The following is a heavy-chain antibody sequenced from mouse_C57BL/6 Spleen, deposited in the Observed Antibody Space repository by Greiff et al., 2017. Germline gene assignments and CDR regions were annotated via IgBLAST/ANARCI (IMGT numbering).Heavy chain of an antibody. D-gene: IGHD2-1*01. V-gene: IGHV1-54*01. J-gene: IGHJ3*01. CDR2: INPGSGGT. Sequence: VQVVESGAELVRPGTSVKVSCKASGYAFTNYLIEWVKQRPGQGLEWIGVINPGSGGTNYNEKFKGKATLTADKSSSTAYMQLSSLTSEDSAVYFCARESDGNWGQGTLVTVSA. CDR3: ARESDGN. CDR1: GYAFTNYL.